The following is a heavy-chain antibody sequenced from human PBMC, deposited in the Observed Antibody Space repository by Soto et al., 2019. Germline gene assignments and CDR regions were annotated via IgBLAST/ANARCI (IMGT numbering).Heavy chain of an antibody. CDR2: IAAYNGHT. D-gene: IGHD2-8*01. V-gene: IGHV1-18*01. CDR3: PKPKALMPYPSFTY. J-gene: IGHJ4*02. Sequence: QVQLVQSGTEVKKPGASVKVSCKTSGYTFTTYIITWVRQAPGQGLEWVGWIAAYNGHTNYAQKFQDRVTMTMDTPTSTAYMKLMSLRSDNTASNYCPKPKALMPYPSFTYWGQGTLVPV. CDR1: GYTFTTYI.